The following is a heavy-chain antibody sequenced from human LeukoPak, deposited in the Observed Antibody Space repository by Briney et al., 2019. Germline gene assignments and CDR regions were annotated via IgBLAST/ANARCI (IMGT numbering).Heavy chain of an antibody. Sequence: PGGSLRLSCAASGFTFSSYEMNWVRQAPGKGLEWVSYISSSGSTIYYADSVKGRFTISRDNAKNSLYLQMNSLRAEDTAVYYCARDRFRVSSTSCYHCFDYWGQGTLVTVSS. J-gene: IGHJ4*02. V-gene: IGHV3-48*03. CDR2: ISSSGSTI. CDR1: GFTFSSYE. CDR3: ARDRFRVSSTSCYHCFDY. D-gene: IGHD2-2*01.